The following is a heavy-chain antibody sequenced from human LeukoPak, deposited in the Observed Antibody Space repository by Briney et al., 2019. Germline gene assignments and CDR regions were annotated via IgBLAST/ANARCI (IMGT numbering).Heavy chain of an antibody. V-gene: IGHV3-49*03. Sequence: GGSLRLSCTASGFTFGDYAMSWFRQAPGKGLEWVGFIRSKAYGGTTEYAASVKGRFTISRDDSKSIAYLQMNSQKTEDTAVYYCTRDRMTTVVDYYYYGMDVWGQGTTVTVSS. D-gene: IGHD4-23*01. CDR1: GFTFGDYA. CDR3: TRDRMTTVVDYYYYGMDV. CDR2: IRSKAYGGTT. J-gene: IGHJ6*02.